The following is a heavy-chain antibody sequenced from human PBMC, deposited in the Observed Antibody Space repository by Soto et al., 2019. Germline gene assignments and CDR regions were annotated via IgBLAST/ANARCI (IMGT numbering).Heavy chain of an antibody. CDR2: INQDGSER. Sequence: GGPLRLSFVASGFTFTNNWITWVRKAQGKGLEWVANINQDGSERTHVDSVKGRFTVSRDNAKNSLYLEMNRLRAEDTAVYYCARGDIVVVVAAGGMDVWGQGTTVTVSS. CDR1: GFTFTNNW. V-gene: IGHV3-7*01. D-gene: IGHD2-15*01. CDR3: ARGDIVVVVAAGGMDV. J-gene: IGHJ6*02.